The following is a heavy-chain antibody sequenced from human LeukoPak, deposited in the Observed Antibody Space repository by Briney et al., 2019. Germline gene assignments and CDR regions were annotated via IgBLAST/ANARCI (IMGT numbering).Heavy chain of an antibody. CDR3: ARGRGSGSPKYYYYYGMDV. CDR2: INHSGST. J-gene: IGHJ6*02. Sequence: SETLSLTCAVYGGSFSGYYWSWIRQPPGKGLEWIGEINHSGSTNYNPSLKSRVTISVDTSKNQFSLKLSFVTAADTAVYYCARGRGSGSPKYYYYYGMDVWGQGTTVTVSS. V-gene: IGHV4-34*01. CDR1: GGSFSGYY. D-gene: IGHD3-10*01.